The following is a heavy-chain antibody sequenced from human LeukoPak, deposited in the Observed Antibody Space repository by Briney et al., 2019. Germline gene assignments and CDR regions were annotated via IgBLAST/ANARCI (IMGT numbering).Heavy chain of an antibody. CDR3: ARDRGGPGRFDP. Sequence: SETLSLTCTVSGGSIGTSYWSWIRQPPGKGLEWIGYVSYSGNTNYNPSLKSRVTVSVDSSKNQFSLKLSSVTAADTAVYYCARDRGGPGRFDPWGQGTLVTVSS. CDR2: VSYSGNT. CDR1: GGSIGTSY. J-gene: IGHJ5*02. V-gene: IGHV4-59*12. D-gene: IGHD3-10*01.